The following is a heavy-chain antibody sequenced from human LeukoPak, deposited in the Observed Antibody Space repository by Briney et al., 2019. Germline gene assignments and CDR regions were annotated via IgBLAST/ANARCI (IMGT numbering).Heavy chain of an antibody. CDR2: IYYSGST. CDR3: ARYDWGKYFDY. CDR1: GGSISSSSYY. Sequence: SETLSLTCTVSGGSISSSSYYWGWIRQPPGKGLEWIGSIYYSGSTYYNPSLKSRVTISVDTSKNQFPLKLSSVTAADTAVYYCARYDWGKYFDYWGQGTLVTVSS. D-gene: IGHD3-16*01. J-gene: IGHJ4*02. V-gene: IGHV4-39*06.